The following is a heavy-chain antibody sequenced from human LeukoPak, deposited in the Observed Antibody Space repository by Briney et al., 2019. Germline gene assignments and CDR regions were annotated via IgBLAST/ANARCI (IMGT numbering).Heavy chain of an antibody. CDR1: GDSVSSNSVT. CDR2: TYYRSKWYN. CDR3: ARAASGVFDY. V-gene: IGHV6-1*01. Sequence: SQTLPLTCAISGDSVSSNSVTWNWIRQSPSRGLEWLGRTYYRSKWYNDYSVSVKSRITINPDTSKNHFSLQLNSVTPEDTAVYFCARAASGVFDYWGQGTLVTVSS. D-gene: IGHD6-13*01. J-gene: IGHJ4*02.